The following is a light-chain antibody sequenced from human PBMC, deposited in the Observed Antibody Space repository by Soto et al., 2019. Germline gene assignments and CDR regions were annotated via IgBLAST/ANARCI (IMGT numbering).Light chain of an antibody. CDR1: QTISSW. V-gene: IGKV4-1*01. J-gene: IGKJ1*01. Sequence: DIQMTQSPSTLSASVGDRVTITCRASQTISSWLAWYQQKPGQPPKLLIYWASTRVSGVPDRFSGSGSGTDFTLTISSLQAEDVAVYYCQRYFGIPWTFGQGTKVDIK. CDR2: WAS. CDR3: QRYFGIPWT.